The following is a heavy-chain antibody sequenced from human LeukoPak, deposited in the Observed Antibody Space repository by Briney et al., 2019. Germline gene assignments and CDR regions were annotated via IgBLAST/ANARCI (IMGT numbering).Heavy chain of an antibody. CDR3: ARDPWEPEARHYYYGMDV. Sequence: ASVKVSCKASGYTFTSYGISWVRQAPGQGLEWMGWISAYNGNTNYAQKLQGRVTMTTDTSTSTAYMELRSLRSDDTAVYSCARDPWEPEARHYYYGMDVWGQGTPVTVSS. CDR2: ISAYNGNT. CDR1: GYTFTSYG. J-gene: IGHJ6*02. D-gene: IGHD1-26*01. V-gene: IGHV1-18*01.